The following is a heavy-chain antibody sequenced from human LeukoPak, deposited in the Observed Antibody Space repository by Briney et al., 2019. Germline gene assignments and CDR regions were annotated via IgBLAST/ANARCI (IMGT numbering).Heavy chain of an antibody. CDR2: INPNSGGT. CDR1: GYTFTGYY. V-gene: IGHV1-2*02. CDR3: ARAGLTMVRGVTSYFDY. D-gene: IGHD3-10*01. Sequence: ASVKVSCKASGYTFTGYYMHWVRQAPGQGLEWMGWINPNSGGTNYAQKFQGRVTMTRDTSISTAYMELSRLRSDDTAAYYCARAGLTMVRGVTSYFDYWGQGTLFTVSS. J-gene: IGHJ4*02.